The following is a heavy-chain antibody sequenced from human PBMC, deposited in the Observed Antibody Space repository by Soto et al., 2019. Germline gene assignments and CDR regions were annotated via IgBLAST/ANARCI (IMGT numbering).Heavy chain of an antibody. CDR2: MNPNSGNT. Sequence: QVQLVQSGAEVKKPGASVKVSCKASGYTFTSYDINWVRQATGQGLEWMGWMNPNSGNTGYAQKFQGRVTMTRNNAISTAYMELSSLRSEDTAVYYCARGLRGWYGKDYYYGMDVWGQGTTVTVSS. V-gene: IGHV1-8*01. D-gene: IGHD6-19*01. CDR3: ARGLRGWYGKDYYYGMDV. J-gene: IGHJ6*02. CDR1: GYTFTSYD.